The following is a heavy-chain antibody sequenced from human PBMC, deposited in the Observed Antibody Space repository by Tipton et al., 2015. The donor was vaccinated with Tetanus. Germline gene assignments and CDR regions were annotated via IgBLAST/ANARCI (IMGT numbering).Heavy chain of an antibody. CDR2: IYYSGST. V-gene: IGHV4-31*03. Sequence: GLVKPSQTLSLTRTVSGGSISSGGYYWSWIRQHPGKGLEWIGDIYYSGSTYYNPPLKSRVTISVDTSKNQFSLKLNSVTAADTAVYYCARDQARGARGWNYFDYWGQGTLVTVSS. CDR3: ARDQARGARGWNYFDY. J-gene: IGHJ4*02. D-gene: IGHD1-26*01. CDR1: GGSISSGGYY.